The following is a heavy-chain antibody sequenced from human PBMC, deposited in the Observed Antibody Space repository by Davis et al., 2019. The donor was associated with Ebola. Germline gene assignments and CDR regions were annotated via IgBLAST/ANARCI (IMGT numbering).Heavy chain of an antibody. CDR1: DFTFSDYE. D-gene: IGHD5-24*01. J-gene: IGHJ4*02. CDR2: VWPTGHGI. V-gene: IGHV3-48*03. CDR3: VRETRDADYRGSFDY. Sequence: GGSLRLSCIAFDFTFSDYEMHWVRQAPGKGLEWLSNVWPTGHGILYADSVKGRFTMSRDNAKNSLYLQMNSLRVEDTATYYCVRETRDADYRGSFDYWGQGTLVTVSS.